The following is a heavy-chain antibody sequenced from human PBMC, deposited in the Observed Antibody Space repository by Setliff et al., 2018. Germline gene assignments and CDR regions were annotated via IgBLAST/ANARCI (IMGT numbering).Heavy chain of an antibody. CDR2: LYYNGGT. CDR3: VRDIYFYGGYATGLGAFDI. D-gene: IGHD5-12*01. V-gene: IGHV4-59*01. J-gene: IGHJ3*02. CDR1: GASIREYY. Sequence: SETLSLTCIVSGASIREYYWSWVRQPPGKGLEWIGNLYYNGGTSHNPASEDRVSIPMDTSKTQFSLTVQSVTAAYTAVYYCVRDIYFYGGYATGLGAFDIWGQGTLVTVSS.